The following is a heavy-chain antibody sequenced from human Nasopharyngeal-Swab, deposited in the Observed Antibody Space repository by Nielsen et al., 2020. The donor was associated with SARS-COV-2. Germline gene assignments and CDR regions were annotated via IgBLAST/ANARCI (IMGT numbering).Heavy chain of an antibody. Sequence: GSLRLSCAASGFTFSSYAMHWVRQAPGKGLEWVAVISYDGSNKYYADSVKGRFTISRDNSKNTLYLQMNSLRAEDTAVYYCARAAGGSYVAPFDYWGQGTLVTVSS. CDR2: ISYDGSNK. V-gene: IGHV3-30-3*01. CDR3: ARAAGGSYVAPFDY. D-gene: IGHD1-26*01. CDR1: GFTFSSYA. J-gene: IGHJ4*02.